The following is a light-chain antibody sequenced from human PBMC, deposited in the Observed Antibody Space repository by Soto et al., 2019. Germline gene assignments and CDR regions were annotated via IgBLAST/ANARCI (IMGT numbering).Light chain of an antibody. V-gene: IGKV1-33*01. Sequence: DIQMTQSPSSLSASVGDRVTITCQASQDISNYLNWYQQKPGKAPKLLIYDASNLETGVPSRFSGSGSGTDFTFTISSLQHEDIETYYCQQYDNLLFTLGHGTKVDSK. CDR3: QQYDNLLFT. CDR1: QDISNY. J-gene: IGKJ3*01. CDR2: DAS.